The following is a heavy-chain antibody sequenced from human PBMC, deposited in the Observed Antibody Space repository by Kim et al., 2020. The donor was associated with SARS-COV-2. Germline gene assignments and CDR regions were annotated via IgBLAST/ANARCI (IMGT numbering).Heavy chain of an antibody. CDR3: ARDQPVSGVVRYLQH. V-gene: IGHV4-4*02. CDR2: IYHSGST. Sequence: SETLSLTCAVSGGSIGSPNWWTWVRQPPGKGLEWIGEIYHSGSTNYNPSLESRVTMSVDKSKNQFSLKLNSVAAADTAVYYCARDQPVSGVVRYLQHWGQGTLVTVSS. J-gene: IGHJ1*01. CDR1: GGSIGSPNW.